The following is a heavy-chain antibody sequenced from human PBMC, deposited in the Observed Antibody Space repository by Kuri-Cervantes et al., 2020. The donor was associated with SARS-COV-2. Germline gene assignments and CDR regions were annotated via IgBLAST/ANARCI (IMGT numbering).Heavy chain of an antibody. CDR3: ALHQRLYGDYWWYFDL. Sequence: GGSLRLSCAASGFTFSSYWMSWVRQAPGKGLEWVANIKQDGSEKYYVDSVKGRFTISRDNAKNSLYLQMNSLRAEDTAVYYCALHQRLYGDYWWYFDLWGRGTLVTVSS. V-gene: IGHV3-7*03. J-gene: IGHJ2*01. CDR1: GFTFSSYW. D-gene: IGHD4-17*01. CDR2: IKQDGSEK.